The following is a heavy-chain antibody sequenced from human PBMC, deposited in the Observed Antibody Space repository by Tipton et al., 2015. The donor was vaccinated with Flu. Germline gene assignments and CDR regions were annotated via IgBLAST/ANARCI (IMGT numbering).Heavy chain of an antibody. CDR3: VREATSSYFAP. V-gene: IGHV4-34*01. D-gene: IGHD5-12*01. CDR1: GASFSGYY. CDR2: ISPSGST. Sequence: GLVKPSETLSLTCGVSGASFSGYYRSWIRQSPGKGLEWIGLISPSGSTNYNPSLKSRVTISFDTSKNHFSLKLTSMTAADTAIYYCVREATSSYFAPWGPGTLVTVSS. J-gene: IGHJ5*02.